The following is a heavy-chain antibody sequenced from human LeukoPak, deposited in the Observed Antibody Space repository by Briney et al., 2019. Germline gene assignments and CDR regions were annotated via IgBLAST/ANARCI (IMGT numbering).Heavy chain of an antibody. J-gene: IGHJ1*01. Sequence: PGGSLRLSCAASGFTFSSYGMHWVRQAPGKGLEWVAVIWYDGSNKYYADSVKGRFTIPRGNSKNTLYLQMNSLRAEDTAVYYCAPRPLRAEYFQHWGQGTLVTVSS. V-gene: IGHV3-33*01. CDR1: GFTFSSYG. CDR3: APRPLRAEYFQH. CDR2: IWYDGSNK.